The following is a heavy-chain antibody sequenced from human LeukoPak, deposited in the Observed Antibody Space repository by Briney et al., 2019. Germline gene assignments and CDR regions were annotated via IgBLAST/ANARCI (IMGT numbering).Heavy chain of an antibody. Sequence: PSETLSLTCTVSGGSISSSSYYWGWIRQPPGKGLEWIGSIYYSGSTYYNPSLKSRVTISVDTSKNQFSLKLSSVTAADTAVYYCASQEMGDGYNYGFDYWGQGTLVTVSS. CDR2: IYYSGST. D-gene: IGHD5-24*01. CDR3: ASQEMGDGYNYGFDY. J-gene: IGHJ4*02. V-gene: IGHV4-39*07. CDR1: GGSISSSSYY.